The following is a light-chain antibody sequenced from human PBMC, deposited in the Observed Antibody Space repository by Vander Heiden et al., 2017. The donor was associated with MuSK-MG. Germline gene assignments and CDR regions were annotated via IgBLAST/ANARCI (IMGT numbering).Light chain of an antibody. CDR1: QSLLRSSGYTF. CDR2: SAS. J-gene: IGKJ4*01. V-gene: IGKV2-28*01. Sequence: DIVLTQSPLSRPVTPGEPASISCRSSQSLLRSSGYTFLDWYVQKPGQPPQLLIYSASIRAYGVPDRFSGSGSGTDFTLKISRVEAEDVGVYYCTQVLQFLTFGGGTKVEIK. CDR3: TQVLQFLT.